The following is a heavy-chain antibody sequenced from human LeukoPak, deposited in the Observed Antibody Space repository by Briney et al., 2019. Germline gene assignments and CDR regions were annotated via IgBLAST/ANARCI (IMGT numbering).Heavy chain of an antibody. D-gene: IGHD3-10*01. CDR3: ARDLHYGSGNYYPPDY. V-gene: IGHV4-34*01. J-gene: IGHJ4*02. CDR1: GGSFSGYS. CDR2: INHSGST. Sequence: SETLSLTCAVYGGSFSGYSWSWIRQPPGKGLEWIGEINHSGSTNYNPSLKSRVTISVDTSKNHFSLQLNSVTPEDTAVYYCARDLHYGSGNYYPPDYWGQGTLVTVSS.